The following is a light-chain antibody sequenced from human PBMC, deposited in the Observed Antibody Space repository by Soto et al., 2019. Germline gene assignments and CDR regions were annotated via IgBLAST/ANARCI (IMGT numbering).Light chain of an antibody. CDR2: GVS. CDR3: SSFAETTNAV. J-gene: IGLJ1*01. V-gene: IGLV2-14*01. Sequence: LTHPATMSCSPCQSITISCTGTNSDIGRFNYVSWYQHRPGRAPRLLIYGVSDRPSGVSARFSGSKSGNTASLTISGLQAEDEADYYCSSFAETTNAVFGRWPKVNVL. CDR1: NSDIGRFNY.